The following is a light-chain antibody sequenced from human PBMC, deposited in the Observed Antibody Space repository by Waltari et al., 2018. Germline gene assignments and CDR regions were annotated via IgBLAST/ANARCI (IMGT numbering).Light chain of an antibody. CDR3: QAWDSSTVV. J-gene: IGLJ2*01. CDR2: QDS. Sequence: SYELTQPPSVSVSPGQTASITCSGDKLGDKYVSWYQLKPGQSPVLVLYQDSQRPSGIPERFSGSNSGNTATLTISGTQAMDEADYYGQAWDSSTVVFGGGTKLTVL. V-gene: IGLV3-1*01. CDR1: KLGDKY.